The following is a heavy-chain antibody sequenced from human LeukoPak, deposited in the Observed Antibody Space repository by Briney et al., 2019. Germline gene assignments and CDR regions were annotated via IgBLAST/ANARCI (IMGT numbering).Heavy chain of an antibody. V-gene: IGHV1-2*02. J-gene: IGHJ6*03. D-gene: IGHD2-21*01. CDR2: INPNSGGT. CDR1: GYTFTGYY. CDR3: ARVGGMVVGPPRYMDV. Sequence: ASVKVSCKASGYTFTGYYMHWVRQAPGQGLEWMGWINPNSGGTNYAQKFQGRVTMNRDTSISTAYMELSRLRSDDTAVHYCARVGGMVVGPPRYMDVWGKGSTVTVSS.